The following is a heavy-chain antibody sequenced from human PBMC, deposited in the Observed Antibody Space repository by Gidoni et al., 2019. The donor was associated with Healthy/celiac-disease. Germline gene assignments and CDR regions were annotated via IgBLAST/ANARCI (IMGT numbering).Heavy chain of an antibody. CDR2: ISWNSGSI. V-gene: IGHV3-9*01. CDR3: AKDMSGGQDAFDI. D-gene: IGHD2-15*01. J-gene: IGHJ3*02. CDR1: GFTFDDYA. Sequence: EVQLVESGGGLVQPGRSLRLSCAASGFTFDDYAMHWVRQAPGKGLEWVSGISWNSGSIGYADSVKGRFTISRDNAKNSLYLQMNSLRAEDTALYYCAKDMSGGQDAFDIWGQGTMVTVSS.